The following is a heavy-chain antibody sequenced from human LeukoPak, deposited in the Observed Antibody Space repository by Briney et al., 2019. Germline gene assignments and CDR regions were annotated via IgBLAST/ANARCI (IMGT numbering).Heavy chain of an antibody. J-gene: IGHJ6*02. CDR3: AMGRDSSSWYAKKDYYYYYGMDV. CDR2: ISGSGGST. V-gene: IGHV3-23*01. CDR1: GFTFSSYA. D-gene: IGHD6-13*01. Sequence: GGSLRLSCAASGFTFSSYAMSWVRQAPGKGLEWVSAISGSGGSTYYADSVKGRFTISRDNSKNTLYLQMNSLRAEDTAVYYCAMGRDSSSWYAKKDYYYYYGMDVWGQGTTVTVPS.